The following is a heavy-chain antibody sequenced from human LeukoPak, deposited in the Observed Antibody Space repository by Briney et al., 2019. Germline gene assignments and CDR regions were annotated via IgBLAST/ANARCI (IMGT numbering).Heavy chain of an antibody. D-gene: IGHD4-11*01. CDR1: GFTFSTYA. CDR2: VRGSGSAT. J-gene: IGHJ4*02. CDR3: VKTSRRDSTYDSPFDY. V-gene: IGHV3-23*01. Sequence: GGSLRLSCAASGFTFSTYAMTWVRQAPGKGLEWVSAVRGSGSATYYADSVEGRFTISRDNSNNMLYLQMTSLEVEDTAMYYCVKTSRRDSTYDSPFDYWGQGTLVTVSS.